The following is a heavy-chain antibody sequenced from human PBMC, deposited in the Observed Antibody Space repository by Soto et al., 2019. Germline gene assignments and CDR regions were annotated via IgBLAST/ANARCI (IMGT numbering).Heavy chain of an antibody. V-gene: IGHV3-33*01. D-gene: IGHD3-10*01. CDR3: ARAPPYYYSSWTYEDRPFY. Sequence: QVQLVESGGGVVQPGRSLRLSCAASGFTFSRYGMHWVRQAPGKGLEWVALIWYDGSNKYYADSVKGRFTIFRDNSENTLYLQMNSLRVEDTAVYYCARAPPYYYSSWTYEDRPFYWGQGTLVTVSS. CDR2: IWYDGSNK. CDR1: GFTFSRYG. J-gene: IGHJ4*02.